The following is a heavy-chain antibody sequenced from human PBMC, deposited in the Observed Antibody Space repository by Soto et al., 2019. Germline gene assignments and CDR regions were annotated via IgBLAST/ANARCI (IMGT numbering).Heavy chain of an antibody. J-gene: IGHJ6*02. D-gene: IGHD1-1*01. CDR2: IWYDGSNK. CDR3: ARDSGAFSWNGWPDYYYGMGV. CDR1: GFTFSSYG. Sequence: QVQLVESGGGVVQPGRSLRLSCAASGFTFSSYGMHWVRQAPGKGLEWVTVIWYDGSNKYYADSVKGRFTISRDNSKNALYLQMISLRAEDTAVYYWARDSGAFSWNGWPDYYYGMGVWGQGTTVTVSS. V-gene: IGHV3-33*01.